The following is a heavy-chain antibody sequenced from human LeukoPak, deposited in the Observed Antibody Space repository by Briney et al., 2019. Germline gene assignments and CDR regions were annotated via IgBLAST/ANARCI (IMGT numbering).Heavy chain of an antibody. CDR3: ARTSGVSAAGSPYYFDY. J-gene: IGHJ4*02. Sequence: ASVKVSCKAFVYTFHNYGITWVRQAPGQGLEGMGCITPYSGNTDYTERLQGRVTMTTDTSTTRAFMELRSLRSDDTAVYYCARTSGVSAAGSPYYFDYWGQGTLVTVSS. CDR2: ITPYSGNT. D-gene: IGHD6-13*01. V-gene: IGHV1-18*01. CDR1: VYTFHNYG.